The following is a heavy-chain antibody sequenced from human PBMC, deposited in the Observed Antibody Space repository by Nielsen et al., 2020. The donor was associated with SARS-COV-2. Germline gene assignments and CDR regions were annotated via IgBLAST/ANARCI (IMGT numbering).Heavy chain of an antibody. Sequence: ASVKVSCKASGYTFTDYYIHWVRQAPGQGLEWMGRINPYSGGTNYAQKFQGTVTLTRDASISTAYMELTSDDTAVYYCARARGTIFGLVMSYGMDVWGQGTKVAVSS. V-gene: IGHV1-2*06. CDR3: ARARGTIFGLVMSYGMDV. CDR2: INPYSGGT. CDR1: GYTFTDYY. J-gene: IGHJ6*02. D-gene: IGHD3/OR15-3a*01.